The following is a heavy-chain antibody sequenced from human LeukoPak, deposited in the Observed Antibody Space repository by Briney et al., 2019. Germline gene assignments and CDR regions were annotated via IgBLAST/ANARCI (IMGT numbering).Heavy chain of an antibody. CDR2: TYYRSKWYN. V-gene: IGHV6-1*01. Sequence: SQTLSLTFAISGDSVSSNSAAWNWIRQSPSRGLEWLGRTYYRSKWYNDYAVSVKSRITINPDTSKNQFSLQLNSVTPEDTAVYYCAREVWYYYGSGSRNWFGLWGQGTLVTVSS. CDR3: AREVWYYYGSGSRNWFGL. D-gene: IGHD3-10*01. J-gene: IGHJ5*02. CDR1: GDSVSSNSAA.